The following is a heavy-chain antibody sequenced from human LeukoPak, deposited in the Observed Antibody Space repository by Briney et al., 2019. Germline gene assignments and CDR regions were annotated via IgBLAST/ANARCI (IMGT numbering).Heavy chain of an antibody. CDR2: ISSSSSYI. CDR1: GFTFSSYS. J-gene: IGHJ6*03. V-gene: IGHV3-21*01. Sequence: GGSLRLSCAASGFTFSSYSMNWVRQAPGKGLEWVSSISSSSSYIYYADSVKGRFTISRDNAKNSLYLQMNSLRAEDTAVYYCARSATENYYYYYYMDVWGKGTTVTVSS. D-gene: IGHD2-15*01. CDR3: ARSATENYYYYYYMDV.